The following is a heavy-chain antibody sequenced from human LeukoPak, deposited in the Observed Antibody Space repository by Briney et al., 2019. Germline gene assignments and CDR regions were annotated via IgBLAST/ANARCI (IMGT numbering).Heavy chain of an antibody. V-gene: IGHV3-23*01. Sequence: GGSLRLSCEASGFTFSGSAMSWVRQASGGGLEWVSLISASGGNSYYADSVKGRFTVSRDSSKNTLHLQMNSLRAEDTAVYYCARDIELSCWGQGTLVTVSS. CDR2: ISASGGNS. CDR1: GFTFSGSA. CDR3: ARDIELSC. J-gene: IGHJ4*02. D-gene: IGHD1-26*01.